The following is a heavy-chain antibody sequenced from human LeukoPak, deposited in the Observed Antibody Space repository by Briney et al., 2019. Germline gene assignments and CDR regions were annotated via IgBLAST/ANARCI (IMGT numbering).Heavy chain of an antibody. Sequence: PGGSLRLSCAASVFTFSSYSMNWVRQAPGKGLEWVSYIGIGSTTIYYADSVKGRFTISRDNAKHSLYLQMNSLRAEDTAVYYCARDYQYAFDIWGQGTIVTVSS. CDR3: ARDYQYAFDI. CDR2: IGIGSTTI. CDR1: VFTFSSYS. D-gene: IGHD3-16*02. V-gene: IGHV3-48*01. J-gene: IGHJ3*02.